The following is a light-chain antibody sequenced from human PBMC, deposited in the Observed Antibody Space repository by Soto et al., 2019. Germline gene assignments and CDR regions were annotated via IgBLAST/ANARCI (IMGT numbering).Light chain of an antibody. CDR2: EVS. CDR3: SSYTSSSTFSYV. CDR1: SSDVGGYNY. V-gene: IGLV2-14*01. J-gene: IGLJ1*01. Sequence: QSALTHPASVSGSPGQSITISCTGTSSDVGGYNYVSWYQQHPGKAPKLMIYEVSNRPSGVSNRFSGSKSGNTASLTISGLQAEDEADYYCSSYTSSSTFSYVFGTGTKLTVL.